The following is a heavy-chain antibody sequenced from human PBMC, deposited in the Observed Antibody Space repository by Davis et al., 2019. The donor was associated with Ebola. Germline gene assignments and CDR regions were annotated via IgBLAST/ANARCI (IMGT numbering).Heavy chain of an antibody. D-gene: IGHD2-15*01. Sequence: MPSETLSLTCAVYGGSSSGYYWSWIRQPPGQGLEWIGETNHRGSTNYNPSPKSRVTISVDTSKNQFSLKLSSVTAADTAVYYCARRERRHCSGGSCSKKWDYWGQGTLVTVSS. CDR2: TNHRGST. CDR3: ARRERRHCSGGSCSKKWDY. J-gene: IGHJ4*02. CDR1: GGSSSGYY. V-gene: IGHV4-34*01.